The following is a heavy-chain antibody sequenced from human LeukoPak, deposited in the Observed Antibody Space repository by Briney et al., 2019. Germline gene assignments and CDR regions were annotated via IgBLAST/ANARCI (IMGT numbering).Heavy chain of an antibody. V-gene: IGHV3-7*01. CDR3: VRDRDYYVFDL. CDR1: GFTFTNYW. CDR2: IMKDGGDK. D-gene: IGHD3-10*02. J-gene: IGHJ4*02. Sequence: GGSLRLSCAASGFTFTNYWMTWGRQAPGKGLEWVANIMKDGGDKQYVDSVKGRFTISRDNAKNSVYLQMDGLRAEDTAVYYCVRDRDYYVFDLWGQGTLVTVSS.